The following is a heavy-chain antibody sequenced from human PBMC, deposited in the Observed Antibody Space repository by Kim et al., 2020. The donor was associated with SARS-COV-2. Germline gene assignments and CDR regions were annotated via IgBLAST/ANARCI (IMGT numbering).Heavy chain of an antibody. V-gene: IGHV3-23*01. D-gene: IGHD6-13*01. CDR1: GFTFSRYD. J-gene: IGHJ4*02. Sequence: GGSLRLSCVASGFTFSRYDMTWVRQAPGKGLEWVSTIRRGGDNTYYADSVRGRFTFSRDNSRNMLFLQMNSLRAEDTAVYYCTQGSWCDNWGQGTLVTVSS. CDR3: TQGSWCDN. CDR2: IRRGGDNT.